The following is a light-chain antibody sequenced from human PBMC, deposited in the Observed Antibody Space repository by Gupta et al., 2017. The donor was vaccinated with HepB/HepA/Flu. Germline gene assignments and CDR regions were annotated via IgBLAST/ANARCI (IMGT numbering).Light chain of an antibody. V-gene: IGKV3-15*01. Sequence: TTELPANMSVSRGERATLSCRASQSVSSNLAWYQQKPGQAPRLLIYGASTRATGIPARFSGSGSGTEFTLTISSLQSEDFAVYYCQQYNNWPETFGQGTKVEIK. CDR1: QSVSSN. CDR2: GAS. J-gene: IGKJ1*01. CDR3: QQYNNWPET.